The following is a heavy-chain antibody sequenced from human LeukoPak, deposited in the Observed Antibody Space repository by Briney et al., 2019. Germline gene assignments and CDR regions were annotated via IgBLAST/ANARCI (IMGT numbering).Heavy chain of an antibody. Sequence: SETLSLTCTISGYSISSGYYWGWIRQPPGKGPEWIGSIYHSGSTYYNPSLKSRVTISLDTSKNQFSLKLRSVTAADTAVYYCARLTTLSGYFDYWGQGTLVTVSS. J-gene: IGHJ4*02. CDR1: GYSISSGYY. V-gene: IGHV4-38-2*02. D-gene: IGHD4-11*01. CDR2: IYHSGST. CDR3: ARLTTLSGYFDY.